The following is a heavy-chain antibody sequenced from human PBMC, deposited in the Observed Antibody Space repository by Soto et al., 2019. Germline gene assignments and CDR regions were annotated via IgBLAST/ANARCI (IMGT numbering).Heavy chain of an antibody. V-gene: IGHV4-34*01. CDR2: ISHSGST. D-gene: IGHD3-16*01. J-gene: IGHJ4*02. Sequence: PSETLSLTCAVYGGSFSGYYWSWIRQSPGKGLEWIGEISHSGSTNYTPSLKSRVTISVDTSKNQVSLKLSSVTAADTAVYYCARTTAFVSGTYPPAHFDYWGQGTRVTVSS. CDR3: ARTTAFVSGTYPPAHFDY. CDR1: GGSFSGYY.